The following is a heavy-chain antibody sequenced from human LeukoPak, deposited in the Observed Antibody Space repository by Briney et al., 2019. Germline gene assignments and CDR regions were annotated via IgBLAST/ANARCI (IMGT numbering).Heavy chain of an antibody. Sequence: TGGSLRLSCAASEFTFSTYWMHWVRQAPGKGLVWVSRIKSDGGTNYADSAKGRFTISRDNAKKTVSLQMNSLRPEDTGVYYCARAPSEIGGYYPEYFRHWGQGTLVTVSS. D-gene: IGHD3-22*01. J-gene: IGHJ1*01. CDR3: ARAPSEIGGYYPEYFRH. V-gene: IGHV3-74*01. CDR1: EFTFSTYW. CDR2: IKSDGGT.